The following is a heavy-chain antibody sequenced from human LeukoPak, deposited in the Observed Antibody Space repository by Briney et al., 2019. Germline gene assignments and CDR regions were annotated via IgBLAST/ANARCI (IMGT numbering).Heavy chain of an antibody. Sequence: GGSLRLSCAASGFTFDDYGMSWVRQAPGKGLEWVANIKEDGTETNYADSVKGRFTVSRDNAKNSLFLQMDSLRVEDTALYYCAREHWFGELGSWGQGTLVTVSS. D-gene: IGHD3-10*01. CDR1: GFTFDDYG. CDR2: IKEDGTET. J-gene: IGHJ4*02. V-gene: IGHV3-7*01. CDR3: AREHWFGELGS.